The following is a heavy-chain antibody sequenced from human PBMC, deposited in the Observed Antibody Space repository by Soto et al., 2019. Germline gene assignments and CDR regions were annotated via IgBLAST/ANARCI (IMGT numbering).Heavy chain of an antibody. CDR2: ISASNGDT. J-gene: IGHJ6*03. Sequence: QVQLVQSGGVMKKPGASVKVSCKASGYTFTSHGISWVRQAPGQGLEWMGWISASNGDTNYAQKYQGRVTVTTDTSTSTDYMELRSRRSEDTAVYYCARMVRGANIDYYHYMDVWGEGTTVTVSS. CDR1: GYTFTSHG. V-gene: IGHV1-18*01. CDR3: ARMVRGANIDYYHYMDV. D-gene: IGHD3-10*01.